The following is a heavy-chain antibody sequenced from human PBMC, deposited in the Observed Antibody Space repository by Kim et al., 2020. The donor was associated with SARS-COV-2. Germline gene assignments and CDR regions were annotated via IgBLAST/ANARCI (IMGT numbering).Heavy chain of an antibody. CDR1: GFTFSSYA. J-gene: IGHJ4*02. Sequence: GGSLRLSCAASGFTFSSYAMSWVRQAPGKGLEWVSAISGSGGSTYYADSVKGRFTISRDNSKNTLYLQINSLRAEDTAVYYCAKDRGQLWLNYWGQGTLVTVSS. V-gene: IGHV3-23*01. D-gene: IGHD5-18*01. CDR3: AKDRGQLWLNY. CDR2: ISGSGGST.